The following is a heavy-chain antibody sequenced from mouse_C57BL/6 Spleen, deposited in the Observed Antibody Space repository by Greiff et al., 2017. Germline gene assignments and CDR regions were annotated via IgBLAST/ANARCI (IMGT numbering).Heavy chain of an antibody. CDR3: SYGRSYGYFDV. CDR1: GFSLTSYG. CDR2: IWRGGST. J-gene: IGHJ1*03. D-gene: IGHD1-1*01. Sequence: QVQLKESGPGLVQPSQSLSITCTVSGFSLTSYGVHWVRQSPGKGLEWLGVIWRGGSTDYNAAVMSRLSITKDNSKSQVFFKLNSLQADDTAIYYCSYGRSYGYFDVWGTGTTVTVSS. V-gene: IGHV2-5*01.